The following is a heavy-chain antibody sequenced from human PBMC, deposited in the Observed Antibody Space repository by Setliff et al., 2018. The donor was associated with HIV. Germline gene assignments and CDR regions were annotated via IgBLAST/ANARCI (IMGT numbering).Heavy chain of an antibody. CDR1: GGTFSSYA. V-gene: IGHV1-69*05. D-gene: IGHD1-1*01. CDR2: IIPIFGTA. J-gene: IGHJ4*02. Sequence: EASVKVSCKASGGTFSSYAISWVRQAPGQGLEWMGGIIPIFGTANYAQKFQGRVTITTDESTSTAYMELSSLRSEDTAVYYCARQLYNSLDFWGQGALVTVSS. CDR3: ARQLYNSLDF.